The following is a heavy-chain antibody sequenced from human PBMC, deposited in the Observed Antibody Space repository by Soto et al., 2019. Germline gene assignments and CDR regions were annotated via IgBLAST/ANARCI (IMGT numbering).Heavy chain of an antibody. V-gene: IGHV4-34*01. CDR2: ISDSGTT. CDR1: GGSLQGSF. CDR3: ARGAQGQIVLMAYVRYGMDV. Sequence: SETLSLTCAVEGGSLQGSFWNWIRQSPSKGLEWTGEISDSGTTKYNPSLQSRVTISLDSSKNHFSLKLSSVTAADTAVYYCARGAQGQIVLMAYVRYGMDVWGPGTTVTVSS. D-gene: IGHD2-8*01. J-gene: IGHJ6*02.